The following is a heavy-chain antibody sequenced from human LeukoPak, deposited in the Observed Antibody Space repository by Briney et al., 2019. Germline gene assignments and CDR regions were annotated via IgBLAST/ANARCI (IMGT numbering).Heavy chain of an antibody. Sequence: SETLSLTCTVSGGSISSYYWSWIGQPPGKGLEWIGYIYYRGSTNYNPSLKSRVTISVDTSKNQFSLRLTSVTAADTAMYYCASRTYYGSGPDYWGQGTLVTVSS. J-gene: IGHJ4*02. CDR1: GGSISSYY. D-gene: IGHD3-10*01. CDR2: IYYRGST. CDR3: ASRTYYGSGPDY. V-gene: IGHV4-59*01.